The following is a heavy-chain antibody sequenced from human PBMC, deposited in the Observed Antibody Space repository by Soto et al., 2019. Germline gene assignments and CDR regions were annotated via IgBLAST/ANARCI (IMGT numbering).Heavy chain of an antibody. V-gene: IGHV4-31*03. Sequence: QVQLQESGPGLVKPSQTLSLTCTVSGGSISSGGYYWSWIRQHPGKGLEWIGYIHYSGSTYYNPSLKSRVTISVDTSKNQCSLKLSSMTAADTAVYYGARSSTSANYFDYWGQGTLVTVSS. CDR3: ARSSTSANYFDY. CDR2: IHYSGST. CDR1: GGSISSGGYY. D-gene: IGHD2-2*01. J-gene: IGHJ4*02.